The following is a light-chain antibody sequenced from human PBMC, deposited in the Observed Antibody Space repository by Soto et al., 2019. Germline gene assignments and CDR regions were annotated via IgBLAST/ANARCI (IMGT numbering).Light chain of an antibody. V-gene: IGKV3-15*01. Sequence: VLPQSPAILSLSPGERATLSCRASQSVPSTYFAWYHHKPGQAPRLLIYDASTRALDTPARFAGSGSGTEFTLTISSLQSEDFAVYFCQQYNNWPITFGQGTRLEVK. CDR2: DAS. J-gene: IGKJ5*01. CDR3: QQYNNWPIT. CDR1: QSVPSTY.